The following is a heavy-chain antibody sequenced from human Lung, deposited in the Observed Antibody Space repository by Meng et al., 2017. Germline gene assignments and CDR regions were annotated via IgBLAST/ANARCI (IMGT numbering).Heavy chain of an antibody. CDR3: ARFETVGVATGDF. D-gene: IGHD2-15*01. J-gene: IGHJ4*02. CDR2: ISSDSRYI. V-gene: IGHV3-21*01. Sequence: EVQLVESGGGLVTPGGSLRVSCAASGFTFSDYSMNWVRQAPGKGLEWVSSISSDSRYIFYADSVKGRFTISRDNAKNSLYLLMIGLRPEDTAVFYCARFETVGVATGDFWGQGTLVTVSS. CDR1: GFTFSDYS.